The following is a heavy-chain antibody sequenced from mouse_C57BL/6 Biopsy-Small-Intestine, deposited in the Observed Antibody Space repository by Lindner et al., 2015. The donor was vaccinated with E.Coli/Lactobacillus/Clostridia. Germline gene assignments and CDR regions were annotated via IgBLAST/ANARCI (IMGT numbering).Heavy chain of an antibody. J-gene: IGHJ4*01. CDR3: ARPYYYALDY. CDR2: INSGSETL. Sequence: VQLQESGGGLVKPGGSLKLSCVASGFTFSDFGMHWVRQAPEKGLEWVAYINSGSETLYYADAVKGRFTISRDNAKNTLFLQMTSLRSEDTAMYYCARPYYYALDYWGQGTSVTVSS. CDR1: GFTFSDFG. V-gene: IGHV5-17*01.